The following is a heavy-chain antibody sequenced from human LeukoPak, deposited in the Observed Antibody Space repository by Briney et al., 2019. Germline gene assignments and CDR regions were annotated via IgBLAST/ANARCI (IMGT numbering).Heavy chain of an antibody. CDR3: ARENPLGYCSGGVCYSGGKYYFDY. J-gene: IGHJ4*02. Sequence: SETLSLTCTVSGGSISSYYWSWMRQPPGKGLEWIGYIYYSGSTNYNPSLKSRVTISVDASKNQFSLKLSSVTAADTAVYYCARENPLGYCSGGVCYSGGKYYFDYWGQGTLVTVSS. D-gene: IGHD2-15*01. CDR1: GGSISSYY. V-gene: IGHV4-59*12. CDR2: IYYSGST.